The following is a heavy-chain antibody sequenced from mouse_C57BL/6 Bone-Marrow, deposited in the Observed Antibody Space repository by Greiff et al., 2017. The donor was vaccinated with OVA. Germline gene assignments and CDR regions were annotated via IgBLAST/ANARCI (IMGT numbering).Heavy chain of an antibody. CDR2: IDPSDSYT. CDR1: GYTFTSYW. D-gene: IGHD1-1*01. Sequence: VQLQQSGAELVRPGTSVKLSCKASGYTFTSYWMHWVKQRPGQGLEWIGVIDPSDSYTNYNQKFKGKATLTVDTSSSTAYMQLSSLTSEDSAVYYCARGIYFYGSSPPAYWGQGTLVTVSA. CDR3: ARGIYFYGSSPPAY. J-gene: IGHJ3*01. V-gene: IGHV1-59*01.